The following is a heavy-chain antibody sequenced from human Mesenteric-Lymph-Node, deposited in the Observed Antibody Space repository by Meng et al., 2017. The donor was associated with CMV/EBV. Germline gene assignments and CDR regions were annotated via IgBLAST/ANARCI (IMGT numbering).Heavy chain of an antibody. V-gene: IGHV1-69*10. CDR1: GGTFSSYA. CDR3: ARERRIAAAGLNDY. D-gene: IGHD6-13*01. CDR2: IIPILGIA. J-gene: IGHJ4*02. Sequence: SVKVSCKASGGTFSSYAISWVRQAPGQGLEWMGGIIPILGIANYAQKFQGRVTITADKSTSTAYMELSSLRSEDTAVYYCARERRIAAAGLNDYWGQGTLVTVSS.